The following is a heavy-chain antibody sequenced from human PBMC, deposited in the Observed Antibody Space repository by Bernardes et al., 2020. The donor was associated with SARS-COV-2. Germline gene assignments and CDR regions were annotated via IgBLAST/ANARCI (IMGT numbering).Heavy chain of an antibody. CDR2: IYWNDDK. D-gene: IGHD5-18*01. CDR3: VHKDGYSYGVYFFDY. J-gene: IGHJ4*02. Sequence: SVPTLVKPTQTLTLTCTFSGFSLSTSGVGVGWIRQPPGKALEWLALIYWNDDKRYSASLKSRLTITKDTPKNQAVLTMTNMDPVDTATYYCVHKDGYSYGVYFFDYWGQGTLVTVSS. V-gene: IGHV2-5*01. CDR1: GFSLSTSGVG.